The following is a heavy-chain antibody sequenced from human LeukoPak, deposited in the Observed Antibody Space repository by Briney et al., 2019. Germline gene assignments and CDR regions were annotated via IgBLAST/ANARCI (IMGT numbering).Heavy chain of an antibody. CDR1: GFTFSSYA. D-gene: IGHD3-16*02. V-gene: IGHV3-23*01. Sequence: GGSLRLSCAASGFTFSSYAMSWVRQAPGKGLEWVSAISGSGGSTYYTDSVKGQFTISRDNSKNTLYLQMNRLRAEDTAVYYCAKNRRVVIPFDYWGQGTLVTVSS. J-gene: IGHJ4*02. CDR3: AKNRRVVIPFDY. CDR2: ISGSGGST.